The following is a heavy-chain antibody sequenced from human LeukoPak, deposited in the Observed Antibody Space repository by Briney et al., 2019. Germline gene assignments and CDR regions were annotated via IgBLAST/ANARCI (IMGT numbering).Heavy chain of an antibody. D-gene: IGHD1-26*01. CDR1: GGIFSSKV. CDR3: ATNVGNNPGYFDY. V-gene: IGHV1-69*13. Sequence: SVKVSCKASGGIFSSKVISWIRQAPGQGLEWMGGVIPVFGSSNYAQKFQGRVTITADESTTTAYLELSSLRSEDTAVYYCATNVGNNPGYFDYWGQGTLIIVSS. J-gene: IGHJ4*02. CDR2: VIPVFGSS.